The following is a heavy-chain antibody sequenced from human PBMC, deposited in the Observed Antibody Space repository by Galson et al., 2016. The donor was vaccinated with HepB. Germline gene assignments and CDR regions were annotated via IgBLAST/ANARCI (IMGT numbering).Heavy chain of an antibody. CDR1: GFSVSNNY. J-gene: IGHJ6*03. CDR2: IYSGDYT. V-gene: IGHV3-53*01. CDR3: ARDLVVTRNYYYYHYMDV. D-gene: IGHD3-22*01. Sequence: SLRLSCAPSGFSVSNNYMNWVRQAPGKGLEWVSVIYSGDYTYYADSVKGRFTISRDTSKNTLYLQMNRLRAEDTAVYYCARDLVVTRNYYYYHYMDVWGKGPTVTVSS.